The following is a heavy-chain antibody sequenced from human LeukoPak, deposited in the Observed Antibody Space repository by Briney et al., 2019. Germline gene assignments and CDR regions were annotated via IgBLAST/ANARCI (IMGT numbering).Heavy chain of an antibody. V-gene: IGHV6-1*01. Sequence: SQTLSLTCAISGDSVSSNSAAWNWIRQSPSRGLEWLGRTYYRSQWYNDYALSVKSRVIINPDTSKNQFSLQLDSVTPEDTAVYYCARGWEPYSSSLDCWGRGTLITVSS. CDR1: GDSVSSNSAA. D-gene: IGHD6-13*01. CDR3: ARGWEPYSSSLDC. J-gene: IGHJ4*02. CDR2: TYYRSQWYN.